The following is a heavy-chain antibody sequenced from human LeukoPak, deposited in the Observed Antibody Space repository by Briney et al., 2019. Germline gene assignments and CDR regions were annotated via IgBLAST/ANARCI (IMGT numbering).Heavy chain of an antibody. D-gene: IGHD3-3*01. V-gene: IGHV4-59*01. J-gene: IGHJ4*02. Sequence: SETLSLTCTVSGDSITSYYWSWIRQPPGQGLEWIGCVSNTFTSYNPPLKSRVTMSVDTSKNQFSLKLTSVTAADTAIYFCAGGYYFGSWGQGTLVTVSS. CDR1: GDSITSYY. CDR3: AGGYYFGS. CDR2: VSNTFT.